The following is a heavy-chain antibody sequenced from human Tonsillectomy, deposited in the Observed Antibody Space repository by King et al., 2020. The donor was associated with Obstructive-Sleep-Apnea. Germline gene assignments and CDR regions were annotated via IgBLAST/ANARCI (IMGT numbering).Heavy chain of an antibody. CDR3: ARESGDWLVDS. V-gene: IGHV3-11*06. Sequence: VQLVESGGGVVKPGGSLRLSCAASGFTFTDYDYYMSWIRQAPGKGLEWVAYMSSNGTFQKCAESLKGRFTIAGDNDENSVYHQMNSLRADDTALYFCARESGDWLVDSWGQGTLVIVSS. CDR2: MSSNGTFQ. CDR1: GFTFTDYDYY. J-gene: IGHJ4*02. D-gene: IGHD6-19*01.